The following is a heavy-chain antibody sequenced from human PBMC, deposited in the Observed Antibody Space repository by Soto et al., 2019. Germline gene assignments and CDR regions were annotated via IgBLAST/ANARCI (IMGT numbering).Heavy chain of an antibody. J-gene: IGHJ6*02. CDR2: INPSGGST. D-gene: IGHD2-2*01. Sequence: ASVKVSCKASGYTFTSYYMHWVRQAPGQGLEWMGIINPSGGSTSYAQKFQGRVTMTRDTSTSTVYMELSSLRSEDTAVYYCARDGSTSFYYYYGMDVWGQGTRVTVS. V-gene: IGHV1-46*01. CDR1: GYTFTSYY. CDR3: ARDGSTSFYYYYGMDV.